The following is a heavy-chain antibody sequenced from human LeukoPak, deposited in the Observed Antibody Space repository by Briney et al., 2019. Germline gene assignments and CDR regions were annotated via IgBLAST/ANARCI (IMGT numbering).Heavy chain of an antibody. CDR3: ARFPSRYDY. J-gene: IGHJ4*02. CDR1: GFTFSSYG. Sequence: GGSLRLSCTASGFTFSSYGMHWVRQAPGKGLEWVAFIRYDGSNKYYADSVKGRFTISRDNAKNSLYLQMNSLRAEDPAVYYCARFPSRYDYWGQGTLVTVSS. D-gene: IGHD3-10*01. V-gene: IGHV3-30*02. CDR2: IRYDGSNK.